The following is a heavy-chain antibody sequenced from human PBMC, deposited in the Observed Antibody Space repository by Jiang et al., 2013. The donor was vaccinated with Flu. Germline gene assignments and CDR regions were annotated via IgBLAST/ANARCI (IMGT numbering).Heavy chain of an antibody. D-gene: IGHD3-22*01. V-gene: IGHV7-4-1*02. J-gene: IGHJ6*02. CDR1: GYTFTSYA. Sequence: SGSELKKPGASVKVSCKASGYTFTSYAMNWVRQAPGQGLEWMGWINTNTGNPTYAQGFTGRFVFSLDTSVSTAYLQISSLKAEDTAVYYCARDPSTYDSSARGYYYYGMDVWGQGTTVTVSS. CDR2: INTNTGNP. CDR3: ARDPSTYDSSARGYYYYGMDV.